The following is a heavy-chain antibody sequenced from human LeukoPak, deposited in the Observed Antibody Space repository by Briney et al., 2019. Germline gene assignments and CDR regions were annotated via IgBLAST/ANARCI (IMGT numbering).Heavy chain of an antibody. D-gene: IGHD2-2*02. CDR2: IQYDGSYK. CDR1: GFTFSFHG. CDR3: AKTSDQLLYSKFDF. J-gene: IGHJ4*02. Sequence: GESLRLSCATSGFTFSFHGMHWVRQAPGKGLEWVAFIQYDGSYKFYANSVQGRFSISRDNSKNTLFLQMNSLRAEDTAVYYCAKTSDQLLYSKFDFWGQGTLVTVSS. V-gene: IGHV3-30*02.